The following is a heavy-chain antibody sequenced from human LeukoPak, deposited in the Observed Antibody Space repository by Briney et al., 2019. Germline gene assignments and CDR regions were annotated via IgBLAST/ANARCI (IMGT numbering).Heavy chain of an antibody. V-gene: IGHV4-4*02. J-gene: IGHJ4*02. Sequence: SGTLSLTCAVSGGSISSSNWWSWVRQPPGKGLEWIGEIYHGGSTNYNPSLKSRVAMSVDRSRNQFYLQLSSVTAADTAVYYCAKGEDHGSGTVHFASWGQGTLVTVSS. CDR3: AKGEDHGSGTVHFAS. D-gene: IGHD3-10*01. CDR2: IYHGGST. CDR1: GGSISSSNW.